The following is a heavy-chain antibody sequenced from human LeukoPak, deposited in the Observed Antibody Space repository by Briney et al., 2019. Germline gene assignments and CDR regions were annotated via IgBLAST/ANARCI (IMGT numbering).Heavy chain of an antibody. V-gene: IGHV4-30-4*08. J-gene: IGHJ6*03. CDR1: GGSISSYY. D-gene: IGHD6-6*01. CDR2: IYYSGST. CDR3: ARESSSSASYYYYMDV. Sequence: SETLSLTCTVSGGSISSYYWSWIRQPPGKGLEWIGYIYYSGSTYYNPSLKSRVTISVDTSKNQFSLKLSSVTAADTAVYYCARESSSSASYYYYMDVWGKGTTVTVSS.